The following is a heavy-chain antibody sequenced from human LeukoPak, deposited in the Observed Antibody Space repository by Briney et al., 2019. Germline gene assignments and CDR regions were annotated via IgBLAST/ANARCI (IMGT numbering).Heavy chain of an antibody. CDR1: NGSISSSSYY. D-gene: IGHD3-9*01. J-gene: IGHJ6*03. Sequence: SETLSLTCTVSNGSISSSSYYWSWIRQPAGKGLEWIGRIYTSGSTNYNPSLKSRVTISVDTSKNQFSLKLSSVTAADTAVYYCARVPGYPDYYYYYYIDVWGKGTTVTVSS. CDR2: IYTSGST. CDR3: ARVPGYPDYYYYYYIDV. V-gene: IGHV4-61*02.